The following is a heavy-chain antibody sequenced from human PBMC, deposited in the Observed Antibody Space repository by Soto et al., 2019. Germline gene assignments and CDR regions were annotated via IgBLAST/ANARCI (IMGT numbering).Heavy chain of an antibody. CDR2: IRNKANSFAT. Sequence: EVQLVESGGGLVQPGGSLKLSCAASGFTFSGSAMHWVRQASGKWLEWIGHIRNKANSFATAYAASVKGRFTIYRDDSKNTAYLQMNSLKTEDTAVYYCTKLSGRFASWRQGTLVTVSS. CDR3: TKLSGRFAS. J-gene: IGHJ5*01. CDR1: GFTFSGSA. V-gene: IGHV3-73*01. D-gene: IGHD1-26*01.